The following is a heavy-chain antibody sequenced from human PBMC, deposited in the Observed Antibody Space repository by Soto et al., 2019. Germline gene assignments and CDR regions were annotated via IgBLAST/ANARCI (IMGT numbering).Heavy chain of an antibody. CDR1: GGSFTSNNC. CDR3: ASRDPGTSVDY. Sequence: PSETLSLTCAVSGGSFTSNNCWTFVRQPPGQGLEWIGEIYRTGGTNYNPSLKSRVTISLDKSENQFSLKVTSLTAADTAVYYCASRDPGTSVDYWGQGTLVTVSS. D-gene: IGHD1-7*01. V-gene: IGHV4-4*02. J-gene: IGHJ4*02. CDR2: IYRTGGT.